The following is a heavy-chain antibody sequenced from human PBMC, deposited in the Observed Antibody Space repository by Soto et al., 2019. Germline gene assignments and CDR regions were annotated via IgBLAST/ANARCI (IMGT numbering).Heavy chain of an antibody. J-gene: IGHJ4*02. CDR2: ISYDGSKK. V-gene: IGHV3-30-3*01. CDR1: GFNLSSSA. Sequence: GGSLRLSCAASGFNLSSSAMNWVRQAPGKGLEWLSVISYDGSKKYYADSVKGRFTISRDDSKNTLYLQMHSLRADDTAVYYCTRDRCSGTSCYFRYWGQGTLVTVSS. D-gene: IGHD2-2*01. CDR3: TRDRCSGTSCYFRY.